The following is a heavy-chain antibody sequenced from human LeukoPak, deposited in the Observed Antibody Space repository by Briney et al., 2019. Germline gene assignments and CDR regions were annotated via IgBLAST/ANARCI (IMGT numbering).Heavy chain of an antibody. J-gene: IGHJ4*02. CDR2: ITNDGSST. V-gene: IGHV3-74*01. CDR1: GLTFSSHW. D-gene: IGHD6-13*01. CDR3: ARAIGAADSY. Sequence: PGGSLRLSCAASGLTFSSHWMHWVRQAPGKGLVWVSRITNDGSSTTYADSVKGRFTISRDNAKKSLYLQMNSLRAEDTAVYYCARAIGAADSYWGQGTLVTVSS.